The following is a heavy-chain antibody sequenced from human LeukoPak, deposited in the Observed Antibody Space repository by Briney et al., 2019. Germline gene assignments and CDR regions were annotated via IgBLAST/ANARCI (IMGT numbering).Heavy chain of an antibody. CDR2: TYYRSKWYN. CDR3: ARTGGEWELQAFDY. V-gene: IGHV6-1*01. CDR1: GDSVSSNSAA. D-gene: IGHD1-26*01. J-gene: IGHJ4*02. Sequence: SQTLSLTCAITGDSVSSNSAAWNWIRQSPSRGLEWLGRTYYRSKWYNDYAVSVKSRITINPDTSKNQFSLQLNSVTPEDTAVYYCARTGGEWELQAFDYWGQGTLVTVSS.